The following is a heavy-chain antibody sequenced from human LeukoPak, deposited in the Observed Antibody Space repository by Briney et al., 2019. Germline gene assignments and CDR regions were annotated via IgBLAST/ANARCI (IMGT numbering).Heavy chain of an antibody. D-gene: IGHD6-6*01. CDR1: GYTFTGYY. CDR2: INPNSGGT. CDR3: AREGSSSSLDISDY. J-gene: IGHJ4*02. Sequence: ASVKVSCKASGYTFTGYYMHWVRQAPGQGLEWMGWINPNSGGTNYAQKFQGRVTMTRDTSISTAYMELSRLRSDDTAVYYCAREGSSSSLDISDYWGQGTLVTASS. V-gene: IGHV1-2*02.